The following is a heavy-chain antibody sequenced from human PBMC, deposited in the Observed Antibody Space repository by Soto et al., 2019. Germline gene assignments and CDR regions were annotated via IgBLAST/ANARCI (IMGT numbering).Heavy chain of an antibody. J-gene: IGHJ4*02. V-gene: IGHV4-31*03. CDR3: ASGSYMSGYPVG. CDR1: GGSISSGGYF. D-gene: IGHD3-3*01. Sequence: QVQLQESGPGLVKPSQTLSLTCTVSGGSISSGGYFWSWIRQHPGKGLEWIGYIYYSGSTYYNPSLKSRVTISVDTSKNQSSLKLSSVTAADTAVYYCASGSYMSGYPVGWGQGTLVTVSS. CDR2: IYYSGST.